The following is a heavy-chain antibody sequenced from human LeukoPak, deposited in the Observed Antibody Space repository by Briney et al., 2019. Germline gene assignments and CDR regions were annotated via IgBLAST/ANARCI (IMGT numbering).Heavy chain of an antibody. CDR1: GYTFTSYD. D-gene: IGHD1-26*01. CDR2: MNPNSGNT. CDR3: ARSGDYLAIYFRD. J-gene: IGHJ4*02. V-gene: IGHV1-8*03. Sequence: GASVKVSCKASGYTFTSYDINWVRQATGQGLEWMGWMNPNSGNTGYAQKFQGRISITRNTSISTAYMELSSLRSEDTAVYYCARSGDYLAIYFRDWGQGTLVTVSS.